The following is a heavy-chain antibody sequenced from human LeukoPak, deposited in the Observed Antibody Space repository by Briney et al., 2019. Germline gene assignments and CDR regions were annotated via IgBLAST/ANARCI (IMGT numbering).Heavy chain of an antibody. CDR2: IIPIFGTA. CDR1: GGTFSSYA. D-gene: IGHD1-26*01. CDR3: ARDEGAKIAFHI. J-gene: IGHJ3*02. Sequence: SVKVSCKASGGTFSSYAISWVRQAPGQGLEWMGGIIPIFGTANYAQKFQDRVTITADKSTSTAYMELSSLRFEDTAVYYCARDEGAKIAFHIWGQGTVVTVSS. V-gene: IGHV1-69*06.